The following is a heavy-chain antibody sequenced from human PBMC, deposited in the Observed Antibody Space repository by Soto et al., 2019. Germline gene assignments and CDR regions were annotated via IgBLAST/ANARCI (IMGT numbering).Heavy chain of an antibody. CDR1: GFTFSSYG. V-gene: IGHV3-30*18. J-gene: IGHJ4*02. Sequence: GGSLRLSCAASGFTFSSYGMHWVRQAPGKGLEWVAVISYDGSNKYYADSVKGRFTISRDNSKNTLYLQMNSLRAEDTAVYYCAKDGVSWTVTTTFDYWGQGTLVTVSS. CDR2: ISYDGSNK. D-gene: IGHD4-17*01. CDR3: AKDGVSWTVTTTFDY.